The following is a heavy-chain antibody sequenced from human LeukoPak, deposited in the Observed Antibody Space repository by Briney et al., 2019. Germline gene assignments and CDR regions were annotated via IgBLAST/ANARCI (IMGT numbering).Heavy chain of an antibody. CDR2: IWYDGSNK. J-gene: IGHJ4*02. Sequence: GGSLRLSCAASGFTFSSYGMHWVRQAPGKGLEWVAVIWYDGSNKYYADSVKGRFTISRDNSKNTLYLQMNSLRAEDTAVYYCARDEWGSFPFDYWGQGTLVTVSS. V-gene: IGHV3-33*01. CDR3: ARDEWGSFPFDY. D-gene: IGHD6-13*01. CDR1: GFTFSSYG.